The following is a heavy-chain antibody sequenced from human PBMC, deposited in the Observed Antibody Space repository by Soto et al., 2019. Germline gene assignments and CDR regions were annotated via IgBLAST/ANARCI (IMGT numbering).Heavy chain of an antibody. Sequence: QLVESGGGLVQPGRSLRLSCAGSGFTFDDYAMHWVRQAPGKGLEGVSGITWNGVTRGYADSVKGRFTISRDNAKNSLYLQMNSLRAEDTALYYCAKDGNSNYYYMDVWGKGTTVTVS. V-gene: IGHV3-9*01. CDR2: ITWNGVTR. CDR3: AKDGNSNYYYMDV. D-gene: IGHD4-4*01. CDR1: GFTFDDYA. J-gene: IGHJ6*03.